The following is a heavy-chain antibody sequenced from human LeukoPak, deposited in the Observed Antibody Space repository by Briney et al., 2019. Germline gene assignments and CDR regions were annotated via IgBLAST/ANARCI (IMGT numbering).Heavy chain of an antibody. Sequence: SVKLPCKASGYTFTGRFMHWMRQAPGQGLEWMGWVNPITGATTHAQKFQGRVTMTRDTSTSTAYMELSRLTSDDTAVYYCARVGGLDFNYDPSGYSSEALDYWGQGTLVTVS. D-gene: IGHD3-22*01. V-gene: IGHV1-2*02. CDR3: ARVGGLDFNYDPSGYSSEALDY. J-gene: IGHJ4*02. CDR1: GYTFTGRF. CDR2: VNPITGAT.